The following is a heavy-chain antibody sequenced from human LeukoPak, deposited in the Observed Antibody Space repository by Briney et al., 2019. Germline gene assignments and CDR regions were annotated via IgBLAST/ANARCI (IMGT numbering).Heavy chain of an antibody. CDR3: ARDQFTGWYSGVDFFFDF. J-gene: IGHJ4*02. CDR2: ISSSGNYK. V-gene: IGHV3-21*01. D-gene: IGHD6-19*01. Sequence: GGSLRPSCAASGFSFSSYSMNWVRQAPGKGLEWVTSISSSGNYKYYAESLKDRFTVSRDNAKNSLFLEMTSLRAEDTALYYCARDQFTGWYSGVDFFFDFWGQGALVTVSS. CDR1: GFSFSSYS.